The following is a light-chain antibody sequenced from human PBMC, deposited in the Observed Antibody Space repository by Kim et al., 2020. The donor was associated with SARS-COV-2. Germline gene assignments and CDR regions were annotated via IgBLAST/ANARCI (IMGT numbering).Light chain of an antibody. J-gene: IGLJ3*02. Sequence: QSVLTQPPSASGTPGQTVTISCSGSSSNIGSNSIYWYQQLPGTAPKLLIYRNNQRRSGIPDRISGSKSGTSASLAISGLRSEDEADYYCATWDASLSGVVFGRGTQLTVL. CDR3: ATWDASLSGVV. V-gene: IGLV1-47*01. CDR1: SSNIGSNS. CDR2: RNN.